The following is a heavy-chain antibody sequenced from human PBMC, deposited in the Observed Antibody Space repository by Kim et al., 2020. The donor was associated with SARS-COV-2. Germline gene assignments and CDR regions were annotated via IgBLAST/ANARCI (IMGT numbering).Heavy chain of an antibody. Sequence: SVKVSCKASGGTFSSYAISWVRQAPGQGLEWMGGIIPIFGTANYAQKFQGRVTITADESTSTAYMELSSLRSEDTAVYYCARGLLSPVLRYFDWLNEGYDYWGQGTLVTVSS. D-gene: IGHD3-9*01. CDR2: IIPIFGTA. CDR3: ARGLLSPVLRYFDWLNEGYDY. CDR1: GGTFSSYA. V-gene: IGHV1-69*13. J-gene: IGHJ4*02.